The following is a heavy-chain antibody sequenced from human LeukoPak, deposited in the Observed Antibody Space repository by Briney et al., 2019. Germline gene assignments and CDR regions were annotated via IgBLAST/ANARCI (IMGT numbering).Heavy chain of an antibody. Sequence: PGRSLRLSCAASGFTFDDYAMHWVRQAPGKGLEWVSVISWNSGSIGYADSVKGRFTISRDNAKNSLYLQMNSLRAEDTALYYCAKDMNYDGPGAFDIWGQGTMVTVSS. V-gene: IGHV3-9*01. J-gene: IGHJ3*02. CDR3: AKDMNYDGPGAFDI. D-gene: IGHD3-22*01. CDR2: ISWNSGSI. CDR1: GFTFDDYA.